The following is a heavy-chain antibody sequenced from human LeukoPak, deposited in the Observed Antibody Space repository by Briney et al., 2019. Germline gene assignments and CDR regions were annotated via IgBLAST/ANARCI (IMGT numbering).Heavy chain of an antibody. CDR3: AREGREGQYCSGGSCPWGNWFDP. Sequence: GGSLRLSCAASGFTFSSYSMNWVRQAPGKGLEWVSSISSSSSYIYYADSVKGRFTISRDNAKNSLYLQMNSLRAEDTAVYYCAREGREGQYCSGGSCPWGNWFDPWGQGTLVTVSS. CDR1: GFTFSSYS. CDR2: ISSSSSYI. J-gene: IGHJ5*02. D-gene: IGHD2-15*01. V-gene: IGHV3-21*01.